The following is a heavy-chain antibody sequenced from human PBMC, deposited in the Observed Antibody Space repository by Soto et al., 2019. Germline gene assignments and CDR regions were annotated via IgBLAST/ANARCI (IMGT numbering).Heavy chain of an antibody. J-gene: IGHJ6*02. V-gene: IGHV3-23*01. CDR2: VRGIGDSS. D-gene: IGHD6-13*01. Sequence: EVQLLESGGGLVRPGESLRLSCATSGFNFASYAMSWVRQAPGKGLEWVSAVRGIGDSSYYADSVKGRFTISRDNSKNTVFLQMNSLRAEDTAVYFCVQDYLRWGDTISSRSRETPMDVWGQGTTVIVSS. CDR3: VQDYLRWGDTISSRSRETPMDV. CDR1: GFNFASYA.